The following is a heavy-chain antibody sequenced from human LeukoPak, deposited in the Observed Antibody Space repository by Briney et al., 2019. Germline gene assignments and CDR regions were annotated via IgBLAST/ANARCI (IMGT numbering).Heavy chain of an antibody. D-gene: IGHD3-22*01. CDR1: GFSFSTYA. CDR3: ARDSGSGYHDSSGSFFDY. CDR2: ISDDGSDK. J-gene: IGHJ4*02. V-gene: IGHV3-30*15. Sequence: GRSLRLSCAASGFSFSTYAMHWVRQAPGKGLEWVAVISDDGSDKYYADSVKSRFTISRDNSKNTLYLQMSSLRAEDTAVYYCARDSGSGYHDSSGSFFDYWGQGTLVTVSS.